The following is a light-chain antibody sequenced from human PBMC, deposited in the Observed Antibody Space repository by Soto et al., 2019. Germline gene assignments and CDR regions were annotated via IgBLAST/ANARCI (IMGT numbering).Light chain of an antibody. CDR2: DVS. CDR1: SSDVGGYNY. V-gene: IGLV2-11*01. J-gene: IGLJ1*01. Sequence: QSALTQPRSVSGSPGQSVTISCTGTSSDVGGYNYVSWYQQHPGKAPKLMIYDVSKRPSGVPDRFSGSKSGNTASLTISGLQAEDEADYYCCSYAGSYTHYVFGTGTKFTVL. CDR3: CSYAGSYTHYV.